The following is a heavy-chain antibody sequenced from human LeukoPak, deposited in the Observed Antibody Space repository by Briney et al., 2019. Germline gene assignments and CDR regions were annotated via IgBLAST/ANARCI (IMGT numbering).Heavy chain of an antibody. CDR1: GYIFSTYG. J-gene: IGHJ6*03. V-gene: IGHV5-51*01. CDR2: IYPGDSDT. CDR3: ARRSYMDV. Sequence: GESLKISCQASGYIFSTYGLGWVRQMPGKGLEWVGIIYPGDSDTRYSPSFQGQVIISADTSISTVYLQWSSLKASDTATYYCARRSYMDVWGKGTTVTVSS.